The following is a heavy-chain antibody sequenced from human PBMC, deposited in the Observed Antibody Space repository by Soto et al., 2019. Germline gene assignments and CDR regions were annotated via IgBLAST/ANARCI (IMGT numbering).Heavy chain of an antibody. D-gene: IGHD3-22*01. CDR1: GFSFSSYT. CDR3: ARDHYYSFDC. Sequence: DEQLVESGGGLVQPGGSLRLSCTASGFSFSSYTMNWVRQAPGKGLEWISYIRRGENIKSYADSVKGRFTISIDNAKNSLYLQMSSLRVDDTAVYYCARDHYYSFDCWGQGTLVTVSS. CDR2: IRRGENIK. V-gene: IGHV3-48*01. J-gene: IGHJ4*02.